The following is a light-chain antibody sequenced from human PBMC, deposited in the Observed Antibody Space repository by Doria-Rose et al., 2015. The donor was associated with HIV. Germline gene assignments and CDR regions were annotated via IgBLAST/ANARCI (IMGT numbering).Light chain of an antibody. V-gene: IGKV1-39*01. J-gene: IGKJ2*02. Sequence: IRLPQSPSSLSASVGDRVTITCRASQSISSYLNWYQQKPGKAPKPLIYAASSLQSGVPSRFSGSGSGTDFTLTISSLQPEDFAAYYCQQSCCTPSTFGQGTKLEIK. CDR1: QSISSY. CDR3: QQSCCTPST. CDR2: AAS.